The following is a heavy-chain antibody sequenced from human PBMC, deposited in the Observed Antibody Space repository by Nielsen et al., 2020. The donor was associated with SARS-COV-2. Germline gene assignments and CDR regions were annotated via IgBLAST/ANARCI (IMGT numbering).Heavy chain of an antibody. CDR1: GFIFSSYA. Sequence: GGSLRLSCAVSGFIFSSYAMNWVRQAPGKGLEWVSAISGSGGSTYYADSVKGRFTISRDNSKNTLYLQMNSLRAEDTAVYYCAKTGIAAAGRPSWGQGTLVTVSS. V-gene: IGHV3-23*01. CDR2: ISGSGGST. CDR3: AKTGIAAAGRPS. J-gene: IGHJ4*02. D-gene: IGHD6-13*01.